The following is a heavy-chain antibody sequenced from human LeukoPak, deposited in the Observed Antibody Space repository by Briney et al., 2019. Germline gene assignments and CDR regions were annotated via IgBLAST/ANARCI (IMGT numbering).Heavy chain of an antibody. CDR3: AGAPRYSSSWYEYYYYYYMDV. CDR2: IYSGGST. CDR1: GFTVSSNY. Sequence: GGSLRLSCAASGFTVSSNYMSWVRQAPGKGLEWVSGIYSGGSTYYADSVKGRFTISRDNSKNTLYLQMNSLRADDTAVYYCAGAPRYSSSWYEYYYYYYMDVWGKGTTVTVSS. V-gene: IGHV3-53*01. J-gene: IGHJ6*03. D-gene: IGHD6-13*01.